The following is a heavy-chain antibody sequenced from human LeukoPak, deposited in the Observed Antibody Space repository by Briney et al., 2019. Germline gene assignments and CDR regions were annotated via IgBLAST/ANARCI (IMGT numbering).Heavy chain of an antibody. D-gene: IGHD6-25*01. Sequence: RGSLRLSCSASGFTFNSYGMHWVRQAPGKGLEYVSGIRSNGGSTYYADSVKGRFTISRDNSKNTLYLQMSSLRAEDTAMYYCVKGYSGMVANWGQGTMVTVSS. CDR1: GFTFNSYG. CDR2: IRSNGGST. CDR3: VKGYSGMVAN. J-gene: IGHJ4*02. V-gene: IGHV3-64D*06.